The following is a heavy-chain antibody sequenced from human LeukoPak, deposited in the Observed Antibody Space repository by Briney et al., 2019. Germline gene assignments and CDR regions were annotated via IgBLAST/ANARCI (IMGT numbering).Heavy chain of an antibody. Sequence: SETLSLTCTVSGGSISSSSYYWGWIRQPPGRGLEWIGSIYYSGSTYYNPSLKSRVTISVDTSKNQFSLKLSSVTAADTAVYYCARVSSSWYLHFDYWGQGTLVTVSS. CDR1: GGSISSSSYY. CDR2: IYYSGST. CDR3: ARVSSSWYLHFDY. D-gene: IGHD6-13*01. J-gene: IGHJ4*02. V-gene: IGHV4-39*07.